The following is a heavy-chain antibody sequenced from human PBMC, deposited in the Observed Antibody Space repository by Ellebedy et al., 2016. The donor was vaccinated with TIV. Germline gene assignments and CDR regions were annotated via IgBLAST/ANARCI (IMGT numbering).Heavy chain of an antibody. CDR3: ARRYMDV. CDR2: IKQDGSAK. CDR1: GFTFSRYW. Sequence: GGSLRLSXAASGFTFSRYWMQWVRQAPGKGLEWVANIKQDGSAKYYVDSVKGRFTISRDNAKNSVYLQMNNLRAEDTAVYYCARRYMDVWGKGTTVAVSS. J-gene: IGHJ6*03. V-gene: IGHV3-7*01.